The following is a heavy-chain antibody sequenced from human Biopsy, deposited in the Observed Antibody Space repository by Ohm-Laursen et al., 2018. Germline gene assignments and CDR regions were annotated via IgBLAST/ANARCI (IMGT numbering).Heavy chain of an antibody. CDR1: AGSISNNNYY. D-gene: IGHD3-22*01. Sequence: SDTLSLTCTVSAGSISNNNYYWGWIRQPPGKGLEWIGSIFYRGSTHYKPSLKSRVNISVDTSKNQFSLKLNSVTAADTAVYYCARDYDTSGYYYVSWGQGTLVTVSS. J-gene: IGHJ5*02. CDR2: IFYRGST. V-gene: IGHV4-39*01. CDR3: ARDYDTSGYYYVS.